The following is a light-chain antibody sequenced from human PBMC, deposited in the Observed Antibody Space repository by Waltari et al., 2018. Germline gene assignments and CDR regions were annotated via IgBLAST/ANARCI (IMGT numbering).Light chain of an antibody. CDR2: KDS. V-gene: IGLV3-25*03. Sequence: SYELPQPPSVSVSPGQTAMITCSGEALPKQHAYWYQLKPGQAPVLVLYKDSERPPGIPERFSGSSSGTTVTLTISGVQAEDEADYYCQSADSSGTYYVFGTGTKVTVL. CDR1: ALPKQH. J-gene: IGLJ1*01. CDR3: QSADSSGTYYV.